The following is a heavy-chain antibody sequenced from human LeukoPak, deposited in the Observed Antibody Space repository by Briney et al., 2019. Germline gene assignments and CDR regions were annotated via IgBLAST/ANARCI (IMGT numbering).Heavy chain of an antibody. V-gene: IGHV1-18*01. Sequence: ASVKVSCKASGYTLISYGISWVRQAPGQGLEWMGWISAYNGNTNYAQKLQGRVTMTTDTSTSTAYMELRSLRSDDTAVYYCARVGVVVVAATWNWFDPWGQGTLVTVSS. CDR3: ARVGVVVVAATWNWFDP. J-gene: IGHJ5*02. CDR1: GYTLISYG. D-gene: IGHD2-15*01. CDR2: ISAYNGNT.